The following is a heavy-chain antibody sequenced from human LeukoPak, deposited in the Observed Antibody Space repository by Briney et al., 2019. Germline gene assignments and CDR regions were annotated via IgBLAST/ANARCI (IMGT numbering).Heavy chain of an antibody. Sequence: ASVKVSCKASGYTFTGYYMHWVRQAPGQGLEWMGWINPNSGGTNYAQKFQGRVTRTRDTSTSTVYMELSSLRSEDTAVYYCARDLKISSSDAFDIWGQGTMVTVSS. J-gene: IGHJ3*02. D-gene: IGHD6-6*01. CDR2: INPNSGGT. V-gene: IGHV1-2*02. CDR1: GYTFTGYY. CDR3: ARDLKISSSDAFDI.